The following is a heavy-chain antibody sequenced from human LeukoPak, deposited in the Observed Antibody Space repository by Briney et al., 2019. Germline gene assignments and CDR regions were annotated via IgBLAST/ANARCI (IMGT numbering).Heavy chain of an antibody. CDR1: GGSFSGYY. Sequence: SETLSLTCAVYGGSFSGYYWSWIRQPPGKGLEWIGEINHSGSTNYNPSLKSRVTISVDTSKNQFSLKLSSVTAADTAVYYCARGMYYDSSGYYRHWGQGTLVTVSS. J-gene: IGHJ4*02. D-gene: IGHD3-22*01. CDR2: INHSGST. CDR3: ARGMYYDSSGYYRH. V-gene: IGHV4-34*01.